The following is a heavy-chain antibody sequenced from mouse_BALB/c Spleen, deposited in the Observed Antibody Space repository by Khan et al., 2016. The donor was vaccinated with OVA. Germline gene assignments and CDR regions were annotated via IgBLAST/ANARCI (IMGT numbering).Heavy chain of an antibody. D-gene: IGHD1-1*01. Sequence: QVQLKESGAELAKPGASVKMSCKASGYTFINYWILWVKQRPGQGLEWIGYINPSTGYTEYNQNFKDKATLTADKSSSTAYMQLSSLTSEDSAVYDGARRGLRGDFDYWGQGTTVTVSS. J-gene: IGHJ2*01. V-gene: IGHV1-7*01. CDR1: GYTFINYW. CDR2: INPSTGYT. CDR3: ARRGLRGDFDY.